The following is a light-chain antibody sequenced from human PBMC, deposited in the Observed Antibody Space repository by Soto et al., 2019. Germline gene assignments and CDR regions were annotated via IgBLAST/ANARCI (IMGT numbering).Light chain of an antibody. Sequence: IQLTKSPSSLSASVGDSVTITCRVSQGISRYLSWYQQKPGRAPKLLISAASTLQSGVPDRFSGSGSGTDFTLTISSLEPEDLAVYYCHQRGNGPPWTFGQGTKVDIK. V-gene: IGKV1-9*01. CDR2: AAS. CDR3: HQRGNGPPWT. CDR1: QGISRY. J-gene: IGKJ1*01.